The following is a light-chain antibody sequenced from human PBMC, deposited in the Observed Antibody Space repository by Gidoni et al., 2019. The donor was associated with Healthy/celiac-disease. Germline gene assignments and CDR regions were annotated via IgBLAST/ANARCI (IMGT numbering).Light chain of an antibody. V-gene: IGLV2-14*01. CDR2: EVS. CDR3: SSYTSSITRV. CDR1: SRDVGGYNY. Sequence: QSALTQPASVSGSPGQSITISCTGTSRDVGGYNYVSWYQQHPGKAPKLMIYEVSNRPSGVSNRFSGSKSGNTASLTISGLQAEDEADYYCSSYTSSITRVFGTGTKVTVL. J-gene: IGLJ1*01.